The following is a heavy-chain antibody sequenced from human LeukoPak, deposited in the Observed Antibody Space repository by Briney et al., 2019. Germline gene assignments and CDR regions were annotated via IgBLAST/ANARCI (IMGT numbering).Heavy chain of an antibody. V-gene: IGHV1-2*02. CDR1: GYTFTGYY. J-gene: IGHJ4*02. D-gene: IGHD7-27*01. CDR2: INTNCGGR. CDR3: ARDYFQKLGIDY. Sequence: PSVKVFCEASGYTFTGYYMHWVPQAPGQGLDGMGGINTNCGGRNYAQKFEGRVTMTRDTSISTAYRELSRRRSDDTAVYYCARDYFQKLGIDYWGQGTLVTVSS.